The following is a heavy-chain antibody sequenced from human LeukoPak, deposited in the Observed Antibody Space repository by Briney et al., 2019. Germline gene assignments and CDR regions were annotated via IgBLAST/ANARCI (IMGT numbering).Heavy chain of an antibody. D-gene: IGHD2-2*01. J-gene: IGHJ5*02. CDR3: ARGRAVPAAKRRWRWFDP. CDR2: INHSGST. Sequence: SETLSLTCAVYGGSFSGYYWSWIRQPPGKGLEWIGEINHSGSTNYNPSLKSRVTISVDTSKNQFSLKLSSVTAADTAVYYCARGRAVPAAKRRWRWFDPWGQGTLVTVSS. CDR1: GGSFSGYY. V-gene: IGHV4-34*01.